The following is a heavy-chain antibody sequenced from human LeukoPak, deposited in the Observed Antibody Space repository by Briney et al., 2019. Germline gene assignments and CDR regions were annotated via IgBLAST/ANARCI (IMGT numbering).Heavy chain of an antibody. CDR3: AKGSRGWYPGFDY. V-gene: IGHV3-23*01. CDR1: GFTFTNYA. J-gene: IGHJ4*02. Sequence: SGGSLRLSCAASGFTFTNYAMNWVRQAPGKGLEWVSTSGSGGSPFYADSVKGRFTISRDNSRITLYLQMSSLRVEDTAVYYCAKGSRGWYPGFDYWGQGILVTVSS. D-gene: IGHD6-19*01. CDR2: SGSGGSP.